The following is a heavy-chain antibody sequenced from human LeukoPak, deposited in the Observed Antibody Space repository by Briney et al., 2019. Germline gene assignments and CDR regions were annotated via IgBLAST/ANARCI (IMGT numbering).Heavy chain of an antibody. CDR3: ARGSFYFDSSGYQYYFDY. J-gene: IGHJ4*02. CDR2: INPSGGST. CDR1: GYTFTSYY. V-gene: IGHV1-46*01. Sequence: ASVKVSCKASGYTFTSYYMHWVRQAPGQGLEWMGIINPSGGSTSYAQKFQGRVTMTRDMSTSTAYMELSSLRSEDTAVYYCARGSFYFDSSGYQYYFDYWGQGTLVTVSS. D-gene: IGHD3-22*01.